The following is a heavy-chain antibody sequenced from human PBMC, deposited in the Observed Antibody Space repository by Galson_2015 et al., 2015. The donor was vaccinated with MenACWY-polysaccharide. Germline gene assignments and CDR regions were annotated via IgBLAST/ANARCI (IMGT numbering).Heavy chain of an antibody. D-gene: IGHD3-16*01. CDR1: GASINSYY. CDR2: IFHTGRT. Sequence: ETLSLTCSVSGASINSYYWSWIRQSPGKGLEWIAFIFHTGRTNHNPSLTGRVTISIDTSKNQFSLRLTSVTAANTAVYYCAASKGFVWGSLPLPDFWGQGTLVTVSP. V-gene: IGHV4-59*01. J-gene: IGHJ4*02. CDR3: AASKGFVWGSLPLPDF.